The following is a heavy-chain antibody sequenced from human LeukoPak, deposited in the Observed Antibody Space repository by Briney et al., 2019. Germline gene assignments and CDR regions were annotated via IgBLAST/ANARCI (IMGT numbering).Heavy chain of an antibody. CDR3: ARYSSSWYYFDY. CDR1: GDSISTSSYY. Sequence: SETLSLTCSVSGDSISTSSYYWGWIRQPPGKGLEWIGTIYYSGSTYYNPSLTSRVTISVDTSKNQFSLKLSSVTAADTAVYYCARYSSSWYYFDYWGQGTLVTVSS. J-gene: IGHJ4*02. D-gene: IGHD6-13*01. V-gene: IGHV4-39*07. CDR2: IYYSGST.